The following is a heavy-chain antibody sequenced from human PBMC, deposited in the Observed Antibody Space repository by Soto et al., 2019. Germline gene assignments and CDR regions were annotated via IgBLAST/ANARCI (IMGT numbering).Heavy chain of an antibody. V-gene: IGHV1-24*01. CDR3: ATPRTKYYYGSSGIYFDY. CDR2: FDPEDGET. J-gene: IGHJ4*02. CDR1: GYTVTELS. Sequence: APVKVSCKVSGYTVTELSMHWVRQAPGKGLEWMGGFDPEDGETIYAQKFQGRVTMTEDTSTDTAYMELSSLRSEDTAVYYCATPRTKYYYGSSGIYFDYWGQGTLVTVSS. D-gene: IGHD3-22*01.